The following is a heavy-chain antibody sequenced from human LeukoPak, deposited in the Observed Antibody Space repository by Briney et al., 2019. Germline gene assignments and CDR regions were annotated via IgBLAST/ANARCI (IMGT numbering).Heavy chain of an antibody. D-gene: IGHD3-22*01. J-gene: IGHJ4*02. CDR2: ISSSSSYT. CDR3: ATQHSSGYFDY. V-gene: IGHV3-11*06. CDR1: GFTFSDYY. Sequence: GGSLRLSCAASGFTFSDYYMSWIRQAPGKGLEWVSYISSSSSYTNYADSVKGRFTISRDNAKNSLYLQMNSLRAEDTAVYYCATQHSSGYFDYWGQGTLVTVSP.